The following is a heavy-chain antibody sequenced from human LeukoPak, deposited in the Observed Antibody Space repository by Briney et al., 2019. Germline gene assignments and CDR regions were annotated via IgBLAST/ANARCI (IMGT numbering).Heavy chain of an antibody. CDR1: GGSFSGYY. CDR3: AGPFGSRIAVAGTRSFAFDI. D-gene: IGHD6-19*01. Sequence: SETLSLTCAVYGGSFSGYYWSWIRQPPGKGLEWIGEINHSGSTNYNPSLKSRVTISVDTSKNQFSLKLSSVTAADTAVYYCAGPFGSRIAVAGTRSFAFDIWGQGTMVTVSS. CDR2: INHSGST. V-gene: IGHV4-34*01. J-gene: IGHJ3*02.